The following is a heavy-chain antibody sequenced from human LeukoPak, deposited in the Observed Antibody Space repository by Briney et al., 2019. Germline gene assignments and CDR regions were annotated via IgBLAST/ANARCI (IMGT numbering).Heavy chain of an antibody. V-gene: IGHV3-7*01. CDR1: GFTFSNYW. Sequence: GGSLRLSCAASGFTFSNYWMSWVRQAPGKGLEWVANIKQDGSGKYYVDSVKGRSTISRDNAKNSLYLQLNSLRADDTAVYYCARLTGTTGFDYWGQGTLVTVSS. CDR3: ARLTGTTGFDY. D-gene: IGHD1-1*01. CDR2: IKQDGSGK. J-gene: IGHJ4*02.